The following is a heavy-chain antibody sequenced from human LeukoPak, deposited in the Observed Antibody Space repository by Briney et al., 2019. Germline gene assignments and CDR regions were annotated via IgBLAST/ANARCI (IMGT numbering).Heavy chain of an antibody. V-gene: IGHV3-23*01. D-gene: IGHD6-19*01. J-gene: IGHJ4*02. CDR3: AKEYRGGWPCDY. CDR2: ISGSGGTT. Sequence: PGGSLRLSCAASGFTFSTYALSWVRQAPGKGLEWVSGISGSGGTTYYADSVKGRFTIFRDNSNNMLYLQMNSLRAEDTAVYYCAKEYRGGWPCDYWGQGTLVTVSS. CDR1: GFTFSTYA.